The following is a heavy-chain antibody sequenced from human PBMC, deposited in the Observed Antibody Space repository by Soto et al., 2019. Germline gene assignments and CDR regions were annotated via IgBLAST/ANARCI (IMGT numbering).Heavy chain of an antibody. CDR3: AKDGGGPYYYYGMDV. Sequence: QVELVESGGGVVQPGRSLRLSCAASGFTFRSYGIHWVRQAPGKGLEWVALISFNGRDQYYADSVNGRFTISRDNSKKTLHQPLNSLSPEETAVYYCAKDGGGPYYYYGMDVWGQGTAVTLSS. V-gene: IGHV3-30*18. CDR1: GFTFRSYG. D-gene: IGHD2-15*01. J-gene: IGHJ6*02. CDR2: ISFNGRDQ.